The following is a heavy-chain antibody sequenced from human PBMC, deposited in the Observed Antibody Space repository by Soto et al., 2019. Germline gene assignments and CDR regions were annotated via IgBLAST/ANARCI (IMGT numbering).Heavy chain of an antibody. CDR3: TTKPGGLHCGFQS. CDR2: IYHSGST. J-gene: IGHJ4*02. Sequence: QVQLQESGPGLVEPSGTLSLTCTVSGASVSSGGWWTWLRQPPGKGLEWIGEIYHSGSTNYNPSLKSRVSMSLDNSKNQFSLRLNYVTAADTALYYGTTKPGGLHCGFQSWGQGTLVSVSS. V-gene: IGHV4-4*02. CDR1: GASVSSGGW. D-gene: IGHD2-21*01.